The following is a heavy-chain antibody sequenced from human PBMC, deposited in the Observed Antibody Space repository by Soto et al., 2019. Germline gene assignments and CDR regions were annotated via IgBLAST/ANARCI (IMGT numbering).Heavy chain of an antibody. CDR1: GGSFSGYY. D-gene: IGHD1-1*01. Sequence: SETLSLICSVYGGSFSGYYWSRIRQPPGKGLEWIGEINHSGSTNYNPSLKSRVTISVDTSKNQFSLKLSSVTAADTAVYYCARGRPLQTKLYYFDYWGQGTLVTVSS. J-gene: IGHJ4*02. CDR2: INHSGST. V-gene: IGHV4-34*01. CDR3: ARGRPLQTKLYYFDY.